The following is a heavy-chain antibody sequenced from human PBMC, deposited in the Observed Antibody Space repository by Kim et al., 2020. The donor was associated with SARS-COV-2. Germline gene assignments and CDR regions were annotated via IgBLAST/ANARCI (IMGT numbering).Heavy chain of an antibody. Sequence: GGSLRLSCAASGFSFSSHAIHWVRQAPGKGLEWVAYIWYDGSRKEYADSVKGRFSISRDNSKNTLFLEVNSLRTEDTAVYYCARDDQSVAPYAMDVWGQGTTVTVSS. V-gene: IGHV3-33*01. J-gene: IGHJ6*02. CDR3: ARDDQSVAPYAMDV. D-gene: IGHD5-12*01. CDR1: GFSFSSHA. CDR2: IWYDGSRK.